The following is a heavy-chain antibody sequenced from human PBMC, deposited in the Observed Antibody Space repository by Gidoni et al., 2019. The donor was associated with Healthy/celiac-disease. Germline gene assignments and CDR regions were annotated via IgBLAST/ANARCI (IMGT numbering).Heavy chain of an antibody. V-gene: IGHV1-18*01. Sequence: QVQLVQSGAEVKKPGASVKVSCKASGYTFTSYGISWVRQAPGQGLEWMGWISAYNGNTNYAQKLQGRVTMTTDTSTSTAYMELRSLRSDDTAVYYCARDMAPVGQLHYDILTGYYQNFDYWGQGTLVTVSS. J-gene: IGHJ4*02. CDR2: ISAYNGNT. CDR1: GYTFTSYG. D-gene: IGHD3-9*01. CDR3: ARDMAPVGQLHYDILTGYYQNFDY.